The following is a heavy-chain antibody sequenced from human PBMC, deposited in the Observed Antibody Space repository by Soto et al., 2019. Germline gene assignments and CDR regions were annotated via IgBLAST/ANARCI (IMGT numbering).Heavy chain of an antibody. J-gene: IGHJ1*01. D-gene: IGHD3-22*01. Sequence: GGSLRLSCAASGFTFSSYAMHWVRQAPGKGLEWVAVISYDGSNKYYADSVKGRFTISRDNSKNTLYLQMNSLRAEDTAVYYCARDYYDPRGRTFLSYFQHWGQGTLVTVSS. CDR1: GFTFSSYA. CDR2: ISYDGSNK. CDR3: ARDYYDPRGRTFLSYFQH. V-gene: IGHV3-30-3*01.